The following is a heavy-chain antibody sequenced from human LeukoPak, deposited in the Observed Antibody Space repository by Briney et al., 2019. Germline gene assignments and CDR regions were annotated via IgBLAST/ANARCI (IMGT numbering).Heavy chain of an antibody. CDR2: IYYSGST. Sequence: SETLSLTCTVSGGSISSSSYYWGWIRQPPGKGLEWIGSIYYSGSTYYNPSLKSRVTISVDTSKNQFSLKLSSVTAADTAVYYCARVEYYYYMDVWGKGTTVTISS. D-gene: IGHD3-3*01. J-gene: IGHJ6*03. CDR3: ARVEYYYYMDV. CDR1: GGSISSSSYY. V-gene: IGHV4-39*01.